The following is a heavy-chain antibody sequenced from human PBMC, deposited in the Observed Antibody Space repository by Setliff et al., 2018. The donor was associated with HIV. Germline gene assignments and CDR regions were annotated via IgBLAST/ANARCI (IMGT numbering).Heavy chain of an antibody. J-gene: IGHJ4*02. V-gene: IGHV1-3*01. CDR2: INAGNGNT. Sequence: GASVKVSCKASGYTFIGHYIHWVRQAPGQRLEWMGWINAGNGNTKYSQKFQGRVTITRDTSASTAYMELRSLRSDDTAVYYCARDAPGNTEVAPDYWGQGTLVTVSS. CDR1: GYTFIGHY. D-gene: IGHD2-15*01. CDR3: ARDAPGNTEVAPDY.